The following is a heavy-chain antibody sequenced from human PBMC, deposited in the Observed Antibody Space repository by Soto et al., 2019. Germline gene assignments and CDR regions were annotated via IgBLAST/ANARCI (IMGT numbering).Heavy chain of an antibody. D-gene: IGHD1-26*01. CDR3: ARSGYYDCYYYGMDV. V-gene: IGHV2-70*01. CDR1: GFSLSTSGMC. CDR2: IDWDDDK. Sequence: VSGPTLVNPTQTLTLTCTFSGFSLSTSGMCVSWIRQPPGKALEWLALIDWDDDKYYSTSLKTRLTISKDTSKNQVVLTMTNMDPVDTATYYCARSGYYDCYYYGMDVWGQGTTVTVSS. J-gene: IGHJ6*02.